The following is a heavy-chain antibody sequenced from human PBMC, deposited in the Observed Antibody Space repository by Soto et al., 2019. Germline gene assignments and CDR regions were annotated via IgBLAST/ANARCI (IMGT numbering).Heavy chain of an antibody. Sequence: QVQLVQSGAEVKKPGASVKVSCKASGYTFTGYYMHWVRQAPGQGLEWMVWINPNSGGTNYAQKFQGRVTMTRDTSISTAYMELSRLRSDDTAVYYCARDRAGSVRGVITSFIDYWGQGTLVTVSS. V-gene: IGHV1-2*02. J-gene: IGHJ4*02. D-gene: IGHD3-10*01. CDR1: GYTFTGYY. CDR3: ARDRAGSVRGVITSFIDY. CDR2: INPNSGGT.